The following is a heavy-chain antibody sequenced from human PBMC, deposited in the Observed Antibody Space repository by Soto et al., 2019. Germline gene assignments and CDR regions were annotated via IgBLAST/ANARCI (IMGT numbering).Heavy chain of an antibody. CDR3: ARDLSAMITGYFQY. CDR1: GFTFNSYA. D-gene: IGHD5-18*01. J-gene: IGHJ1*01. CDR2: ISYDGSNK. Sequence: GGSLRLSCAASGFTFNSYAMHWVRQAPGKGLEWVSVISYDGSNKYYADSVKGRFTFSRDNSKNTLYLEMNSLRPEDTAVYYCARDLSAMITGYFQYWGQGTLVTVSS. V-gene: IGHV3-30-3*01.